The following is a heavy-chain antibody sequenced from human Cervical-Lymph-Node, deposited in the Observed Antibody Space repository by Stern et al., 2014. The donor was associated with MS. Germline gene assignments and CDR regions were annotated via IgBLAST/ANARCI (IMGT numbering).Heavy chain of an antibody. D-gene: IGHD2-15*01. V-gene: IGHV2-5*02. Sequence: QVTLKESGPTLVKPTQPLTLTCTFSGFSLSTTEVGVAWNRPPPGKALEGLAAIYWGADKRYSPSLKIRIPITKDPHQTQEAPTMTNMDPVDTATDYCSHRSCSGGTCYYFDYWGQGTLVTVSS. CDR1: GFSLSTTEVG. J-gene: IGHJ4*02. CDR2: IYWGADK. CDR3: SHRSCSGGTCYYFDY.